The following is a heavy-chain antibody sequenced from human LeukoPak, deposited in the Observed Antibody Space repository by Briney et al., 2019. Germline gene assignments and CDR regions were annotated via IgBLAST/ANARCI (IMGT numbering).Heavy chain of an antibody. J-gene: IGHJ4*02. CDR3: ARDNVPGYFDS. CDR1: GYSISSHYY. CDR2: VSHSGTT. V-gene: IGHV4-38-2*02. D-gene: IGHD2-8*01. Sequence: SETLSLTCTVSGYSISSHYYWGWIRQPPGKGLEWIGGVSHSGTTYYNPSLKSRVTISVDTSKNQFSLKLTSVTAADTAVYYCARDNVPGYFDSWGQGTLVTVSS.